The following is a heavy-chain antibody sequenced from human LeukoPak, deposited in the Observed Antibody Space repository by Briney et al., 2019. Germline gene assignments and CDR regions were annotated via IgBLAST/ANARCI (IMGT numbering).Heavy chain of an antibody. CDR2: IVVGSGNT. J-gene: IGHJ4*02. D-gene: IGHD5-18*01. V-gene: IGHV1-58*01. CDR1: GFTFTSSA. Sequence: ASVKVSCKASGFTFTSSAVQWVRQARGQRLEWIGWIVVGSGNTNYAQKFQGRVTITADKSTSTAYMELSSLRSEDTAVYYCARGDTAMVTNLDYWGQGTLVTVSS. CDR3: ARGDTAMVTNLDY.